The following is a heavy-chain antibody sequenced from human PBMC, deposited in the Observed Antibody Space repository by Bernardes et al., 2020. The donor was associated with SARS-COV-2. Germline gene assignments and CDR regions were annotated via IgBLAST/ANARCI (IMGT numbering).Heavy chain of an antibody. CDR2: IIPIFGTA. V-gene: IGHV1-69*13. CDR1: GGTFSSYA. Sequence: SVKVSCKASGGTFSSYAISWVRQAPGQGLEWMGGIIPIFGTANYAQKFQGRVTITADESTSTAYMELSSLRSEDTAVYYCARGSDCTGGVCYILGRPANYYFDYWGQGTLVTVSS. D-gene: IGHD2-8*02. CDR3: ARGSDCTGGVCYILGRPANYYFDY. J-gene: IGHJ4*02.